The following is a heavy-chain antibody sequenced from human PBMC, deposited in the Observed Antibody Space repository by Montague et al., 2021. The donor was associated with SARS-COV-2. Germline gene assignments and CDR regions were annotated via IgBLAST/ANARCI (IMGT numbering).Heavy chain of an antibody. CDR2: VYASGGT. Sequence: SETLSLTCTVPGGSISSSSYYWGWIRPPAGKGLEWIGRVYASGGTGSNPSLQSRVTMSVDTSKNQVSLKANSVTAAATAMYYCVGGVVAAPPVVDFWGRGTLVTVSS. J-gene: IGHJ4*02. V-gene: IGHV4-39*07. CDR3: VGGVVAAPPVVDF. CDR1: GGSISSSSYY. D-gene: IGHD2-15*01.